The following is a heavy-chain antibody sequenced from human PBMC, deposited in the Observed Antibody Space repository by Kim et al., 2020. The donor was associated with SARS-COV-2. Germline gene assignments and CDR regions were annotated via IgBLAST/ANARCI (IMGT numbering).Heavy chain of an antibody. CDR3: ARDFSPSSSWDSYYYYGMDV. Sequence: ASVKVSCKASGYTFTSYDINWVRQATGQGLEWMGWMNPNSGNTGYAQKFQGRVTMTRNTSISTAYMELSSLRSEDTAVYYCARDFSPSSSWDSYYYYGMDVWGQGTTVTVSS. CDR1: GYTFTSYD. J-gene: IGHJ6*02. D-gene: IGHD6-13*01. V-gene: IGHV1-8*01. CDR2: MNPNSGNT.